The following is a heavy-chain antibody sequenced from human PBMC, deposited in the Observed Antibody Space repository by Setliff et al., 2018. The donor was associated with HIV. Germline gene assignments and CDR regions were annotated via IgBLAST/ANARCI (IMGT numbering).Heavy chain of an antibody. D-gene: IGHD6-13*01. V-gene: IGHV1-8*02. CDR2: MNPNSGNT. CDR3: ARGHSAAGNYYYYGMDV. Sequence: ASVKVSCKASGYTFTSYDINWVRQATGQGLEWMGWMNPNSGNTGYAQKFQGRVTMTRNTSISTAYMGLSSLRSEDTAVYYCARGHSAAGNYYYYGMDVWGQGTTVTVSS. CDR1: GYTFTSYD. J-gene: IGHJ6*02.